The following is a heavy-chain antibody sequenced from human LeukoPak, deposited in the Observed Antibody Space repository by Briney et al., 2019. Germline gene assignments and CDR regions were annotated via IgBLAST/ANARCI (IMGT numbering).Heavy chain of an antibody. Sequence: GASVKVSCKASGYTFTDYYMHWVRQAPGQGLEWMGWINPNTGVTNYAQRFQGRVTMTRGTSISTGYMDLSRLRSDDTAVYYCARIRGGNNYHFDYWGQGTLVTVSS. J-gene: IGHJ4*02. CDR1: GYTFTDYY. CDR2: INPNTGVT. V-gene: IGHV1-2*02. D-gene: IGHD5-24*01. CDR3: ARIRGGNNYHFDY.